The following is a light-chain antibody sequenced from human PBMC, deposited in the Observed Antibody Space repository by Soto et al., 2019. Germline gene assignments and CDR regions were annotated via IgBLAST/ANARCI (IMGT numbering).Light chain of an antibody. CDR1: SSDVGGYNY. V-gene: IGLV2-11*01. CDR2: DVS. Sequence: QSVLTQPRSVSGSPGQSVTISCTGTSSDVGGYNYVSWYQQHPGKVPKLMIYDVSKRPSGVPDRFSGSKSGNTASLTISGLQAEDEADYYCCSYAGNYILYVFGTGTKVTV. CDR3: CSYAGNYILYV. J-gene: IGLJ1*01.